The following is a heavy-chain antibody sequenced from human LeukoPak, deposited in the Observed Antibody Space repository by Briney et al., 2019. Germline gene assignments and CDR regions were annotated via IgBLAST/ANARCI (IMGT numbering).Heavy chain of an antibody. CDR3: AKGGAYGGNAVGY. Sequence: GGSLRLSCAASGITFRSYGMHWVRQAPGKGLEWVAVISYDGRNKYYADSVKGRFTTSRDNSKNTLYLQMNNLRTEDTAVYYCAKGGAYGGNAVGYWGQGTLVTVSS. D-gene: IGHD4-23*01. V-gene: IGHV3-30*18. J-gene: IGHJ4*02. CDR1: GITFRSYG. CDR2: ISYDGRNK.